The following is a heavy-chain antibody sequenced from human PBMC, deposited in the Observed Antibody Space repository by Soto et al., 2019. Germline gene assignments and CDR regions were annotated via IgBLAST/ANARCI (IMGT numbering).Heavy chain of an antibody. CDR2: ISLYSDGT. CDR1: GYGFSFG. J-gene: IGHJ5*02. Sequence: ASVKVSCKASGYGFSFGFTWVRQAPGQPLEWLGWISLYSDGTNYAQKFQGRVSMTTDTSTTTAYMELRSLRSDDTAVYYCARVVPGAEAWFGPWGQGTLVTVSS. V-gene: IGHV1-18*01. D-gene: IGHD2-2*01. CDR3: ARVVPGAEAWFGP.